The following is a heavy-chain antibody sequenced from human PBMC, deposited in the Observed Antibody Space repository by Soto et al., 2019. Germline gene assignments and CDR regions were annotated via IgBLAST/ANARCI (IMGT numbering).Heavy chain of an antibody. D-gene: IGHD5-18*01. CDR1: GYTFTGYY. V-gene: IGHV1-2*02. J-gene: IGHJ4*02. CDR2: INPNSGGT. CDR3: ARVEVGDTAMVTASGPFDY. Sequence: ASVKVSCKASGYTFTGYYMHWVRQAPGQGLEWMGWINPNSGGTNYAQKFQGRVTMTRDTSISTAYMELSRLRSDDTAVYYCARVEVGDTAMVTASGPFDYWGQGTLVTVSS.